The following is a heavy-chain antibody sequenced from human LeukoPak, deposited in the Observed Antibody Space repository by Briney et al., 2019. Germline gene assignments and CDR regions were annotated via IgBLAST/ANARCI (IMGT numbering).Heavy chain of an antibody. V-gene: IGHV4-38-2*02. CDR3: ARGGIGSGRFDY. D-gene: IGHD3-10*01. Sequence: PSETLSLTCNVSGYPISSGYYWGWIRQYPGMGLEWIASVLHRGSTYYNPSLKSRVTVSLDTSKNQCTLKLKSVTDADTAVYYCARGGIGSGRFDYWGQGTHVPVSS. J-gene: IGHJ4*02. CDR1: GYPISSGYY. CDR2: VLHRGST.